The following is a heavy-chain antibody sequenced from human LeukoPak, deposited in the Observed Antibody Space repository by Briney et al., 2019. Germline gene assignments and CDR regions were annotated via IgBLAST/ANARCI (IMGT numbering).Heavy chain of an antibody. CDR1: GGSISSYY. CDR2: IYYSGST. Sequence: PSETLSLTCTVSGGSISSYYWSWIRQPPGKGLEWIGYIYYSGSTNYNPSLKSRVTISVDTSKNHFSLKLNSVTAADTAVYYCARPHVLNNSVLHHFDRWGQGTLVTVSS. D-gene: IGHD1/OR15-1a*01. V-gene: IGHV4-59*08. CDR3: ARPHVLNNSVLHHFDR. J-gene: IGHJ4*02.